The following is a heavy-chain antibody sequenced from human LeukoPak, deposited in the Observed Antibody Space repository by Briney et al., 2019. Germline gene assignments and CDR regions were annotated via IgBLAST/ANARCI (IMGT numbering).Heavy chain of an antibody. CDR3: ARDLLSSSWVYFQH. CDR1: GGSISGYF. CDR2: TYDSGST. J-gene: IGHJ1*01. D-gene: IGHD6-13*01. Sequence: SETLSLTRTVSGGSISGYFWSWIRQPPGKGLEWIGYTYDSGSTNNNPSLKSRVTISVDTSKNQFSLKLSSVTAADTAVYYCARDLLSSSWVYFQHWGQGTLVTVSS. V-gene: IGHV4-59*01.